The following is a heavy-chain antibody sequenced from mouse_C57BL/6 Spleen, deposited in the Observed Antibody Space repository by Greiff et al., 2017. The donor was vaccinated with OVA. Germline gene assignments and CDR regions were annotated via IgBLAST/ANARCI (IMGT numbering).Heavy chain of an antibody. Sequence: EVHLVESEGGLVQPGSSMKLSCTASGFTFSDYYMAWVRQVPEKGLEWVANINYDGSSTYYLDSLKSRFIISRDNAKNILYLQMSSLKSEDTATYYCARAYGSVYFDVWGTGTTVTVSS. D-gene: IGHD1-1*01. CDR3: ARAYGSVYFDV. V-gene: IGHV5-16*01. CDR1: GFTFSDYY. J-gene: IGHJ1*03. CDR2: INYDGSST.